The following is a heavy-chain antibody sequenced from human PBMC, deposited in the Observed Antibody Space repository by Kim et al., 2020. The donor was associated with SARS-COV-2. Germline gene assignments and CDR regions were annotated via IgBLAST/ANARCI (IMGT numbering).Heavy chain of an antibody. CDR1: GFTFSSYS. V-gene: IGHV3-21*01. J-gene: IGHJ6*02. CDR3: ARDWHRDGMDV. CDR2: ISSSSSYI. D-gene: IGHD3-10*01. Sequence: GGSLRLSCAASGFTFSSYSMNWVRQAPGKRLEWVSSISSSSSYIYYADSVKGRFTISRDNAKNSLYLQMNSLRAEDTAVYYCARDWHRDGMDVWGQGTTVTVSS.